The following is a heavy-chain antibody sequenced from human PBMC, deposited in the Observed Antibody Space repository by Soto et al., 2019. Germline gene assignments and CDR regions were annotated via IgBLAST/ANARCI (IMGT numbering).Heavy chain of an antibody. J-gene: IGHJ6*02. CDR1: GFTFSSYW. D-gene: IGHD6-13*01. CDR2: IKQDGSEK. Sequence: EVQLVESGGGLVQPGGSLRLSCAASGFTFSSYWMSWVRQAPVKGLEWVGNIKQDGSEKNYVDFVEGRFTISRDNAENSLYLQMNSLRAEDTAVYYCARIASAGRGRDVWGQGTTVVVSS. V-gene: IGHV3-7*01. CDR3: ARIASAGRGRDV.